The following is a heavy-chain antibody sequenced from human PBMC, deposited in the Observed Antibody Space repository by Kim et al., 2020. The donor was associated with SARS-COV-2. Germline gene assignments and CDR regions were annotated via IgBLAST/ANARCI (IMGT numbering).Heavy chain of an antibody. CDR1: GYSFTDYA. J-gene: IGHJ6*02. Sequence: ASVKVSCKASGYSFTDYAMNWVRQAPGQRLEWMGWIDAANGHAEYSQNFQARLTITTDTSASTAHMELSSLRSEDKAVYYCARVYCASSSCQNVMDVWGQGTTVTVSS. V-gene: IGHV1-3*01. CDR2: IDAANGHA. CDR3: ARVYCASSSCQNVMDV. D-gene: IGHD2-2*01.